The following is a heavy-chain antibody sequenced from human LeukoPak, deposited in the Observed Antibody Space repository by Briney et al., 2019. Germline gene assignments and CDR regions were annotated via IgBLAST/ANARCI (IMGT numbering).Heavy chain of an antibody. Sequence: SETLSLTCTVSGYSISSGYYWGWIRQPPGKGLEWIGSIYHSGSTYYNPSLKSRVTISVDTSKNQFSLKLSSVTAADTAVYYCARADPIAAAGTGWYFDLWGRGTLVTVSS. V-gene: IGHV4-38-2*02. D-gene: IGHD6-13*01. CDR1: GYSISSGYY. J-gene: IGHJ2*01. CDR2: IYHSGST. CDR3: ARADPIAAAGTGWYFDL.